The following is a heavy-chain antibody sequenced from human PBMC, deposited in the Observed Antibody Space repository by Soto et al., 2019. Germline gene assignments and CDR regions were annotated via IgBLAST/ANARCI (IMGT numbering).Heavy chain of an antibody. Sequence: QVQLVESGGGVVQPGRSLRLSCAASGFTFSSYGMHWVRQAPGKGLEWVAVIWYDGSNKYYADSVKGRFTISRDNSKNALYLQMNSLRAGDTAVYYCARDPDYGGNSAYFQHWGQGTLVTVSS. V-gene: IGHV3-33*01. D-gene: IGHD4-17*01. CDR3: ARDPDYGGNSAYFQH. CDR1: GFTFSSYG. CDR2: IWYDGSNK. J-gene: IGHJ1*01.